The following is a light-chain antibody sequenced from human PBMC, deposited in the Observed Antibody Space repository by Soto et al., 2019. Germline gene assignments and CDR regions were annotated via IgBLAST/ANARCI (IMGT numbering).Light chain of an antibody. CDR3: QQYRTSPIT. CDR2: GAS. V-gene: IGKV3-20*01. J-gene: IGKJ5*01. Sequence: PGARATLSCRASQTVSSYLTWYQQRPGQAPRLLIYGASKRATGIPDRFSGSGSGTDFTLTISRLEPEDFALYYCQQYRTSPITFGQGTRLEIK. CDR1: QTVSSY.